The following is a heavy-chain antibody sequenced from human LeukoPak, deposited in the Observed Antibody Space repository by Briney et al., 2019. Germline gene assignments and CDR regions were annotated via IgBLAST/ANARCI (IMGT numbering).Heavy chain of an antibody. J-gene: IGHJ5*02. CDR2: INHSGST. CDR3: ARGRFWQQLVPANWFDP. CDR1: GGSFSGYY. D-gene: IGHD6-13*01. Sequence: PETLSLTCAVYGGSFSGYYWGWIRQPPGKGLEWIGEINHSGSTNYNPSLKSRVTISVDTSKNQFSLKLSSVTAADTAVYYCARGRFWQQLVPANWFDPWGQGTLVTVSS. V-gene: IGHV4-34*01.